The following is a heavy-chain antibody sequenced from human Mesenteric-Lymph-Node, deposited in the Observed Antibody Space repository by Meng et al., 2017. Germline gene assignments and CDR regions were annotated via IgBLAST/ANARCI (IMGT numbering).Heavy chain of an antibody. D-gene: IGHD6-13*01. Sequence: GESLKISCAASGFTFSSYGMHWVRQAPGKGLEWVAVIWYDGSNKYYADSVKGRFTISRDNSKNTLYLQMNSLRAEDTAVYYCAKDGGIAAAGKEYYFDYWGQGTLVTVSS. CDR1: GFTFSSYG. J-gene: IGHJ4*02. CDR3: AKDGGIAAAGKEYYFDY. CDR2: IWYDGSNK. V-gene: IGHV3-33*06.